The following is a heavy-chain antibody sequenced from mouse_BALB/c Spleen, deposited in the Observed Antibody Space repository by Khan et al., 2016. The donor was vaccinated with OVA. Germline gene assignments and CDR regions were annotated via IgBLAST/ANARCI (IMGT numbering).Heavy chain of an antibody. D-gene: IGHD2-5*01. V-gene: IGHV9-4*02. CDR2: INTHSGVP. J-gene: IGHJ4*01. Sequence: QIQLVQSGPELKKPGETVRISCKASGYTFTTAGIQWVPQMPGKGLKWIGWINTHSGVPKYAEDFKGRFAFSLEISVSTAYLQITNFKNEDTATYFCARAVASYSRNYGGALEYWGQGTLVTVSA. CDR3: ARAVASYSRNYGGALEY. CDR1: GYTFTTAG.